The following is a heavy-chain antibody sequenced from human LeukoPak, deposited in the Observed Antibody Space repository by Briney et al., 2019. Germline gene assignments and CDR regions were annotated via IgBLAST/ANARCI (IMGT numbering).Heavy chain of an antibody. Sequence: KSGGSLRLSCAASGFNFNDYYMTWIRQAPGKGLEWLPYISSTTGRIIYYADSVKGRFTISRDNTKNSLFLQMVSLRVEDTAVYYCARYYSDAFDVWGQGTVVTVSS. V-gene: IGHV3-11*04. J-gene: IGHJ3*01. D-gene: IGHD3-10*01. CDR3: ARYYSDAFDV. CDR1: GFNFNDYY. CDR2: ISSTTGRII.